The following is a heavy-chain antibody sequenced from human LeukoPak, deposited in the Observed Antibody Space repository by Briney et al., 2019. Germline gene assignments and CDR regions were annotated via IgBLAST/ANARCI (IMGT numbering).Heavy chain of an antibody. CDR1: GGTFSSYA. CDR3: ASITMVRGVIIGYPFDY. V-gene: IGHV1-69*05. J-gene: IGHJ4*02. D-gene: IGHD3-10*01. CDR2: IIPIFGTA. Sequence: ASVKVSCKASGGTFSSYAISWVRQAPGQGLEWMGGIIPIFGTASYAQKFQGRVTITTDESTSTAYMELSSLRSEDTAVYYCASITMVRGVIIGYPFDYWGQGTLVTVSS.